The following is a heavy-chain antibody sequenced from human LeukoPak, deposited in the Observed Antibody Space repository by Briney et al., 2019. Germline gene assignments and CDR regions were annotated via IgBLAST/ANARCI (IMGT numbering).Heavy chain of an antibody. CDR2: IIPIFGTA. D-gene: IGHD5-18*01. V-gene: IGHV1-69*05. Sequence: SVKVSCKASGGTFSSYAISWVRQAPGRGLELMGRIIPIFGTANYAQKFQGRVTITTDESTSTAYMELSSLRSEDTAVYYCARGRGYSYGYWYFDLWGRGTLVTVSS. CDR1: GGTFSSYA. CDR3: ARGRGYSYGYWYFDL. J-gene: IGHJ2*01.